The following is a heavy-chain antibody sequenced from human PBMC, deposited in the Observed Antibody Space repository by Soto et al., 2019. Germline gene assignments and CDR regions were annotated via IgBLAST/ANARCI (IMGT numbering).Heavy chain of an antibody. Sequence: EVQLVESGGGLVQPGGSLRLSCAASGFTFSSYSMNWVRQAPGKGLEWVSYISSSSSTIYYADSVKGRFTISRDNAKNSLYLQMNSLRDGDTAVYYCARDLGVKWLVPLWGAFDIWGQGTMVTVSS. V-gene: IGHV3-48*02. CDR3: ARDLGVKWLVPLWGAFDI. J-gene: IGHJ3*02. D-gene: IGHD6-19*01. CDR1: GFTFSSYS. CDR2: ISSSSSTI.